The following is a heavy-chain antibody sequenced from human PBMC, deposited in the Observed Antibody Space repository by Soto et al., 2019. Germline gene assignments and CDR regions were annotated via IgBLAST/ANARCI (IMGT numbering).Heavy chain of an antibody. CDR1: GFTFSSYS. Sequence: GGSLRLSCAASGFTFSSYSMHWVRQAPGKGLEWVAVISYDGSNKYYADSVKGRFTISRDNSKNTLYLQMNSLRAEDTAVYYCANHPLGEIVVVVAAPGKEGMDVWGQGTTVTVSS. CDR2: ISYDGSNK. D-gene: IGHD2-15*01. V-gene: IGHV3-30-3*01. J-gene: IGHJ6*02. CDR3: ANHPLGEIVVVVAAPGKEGMDV.